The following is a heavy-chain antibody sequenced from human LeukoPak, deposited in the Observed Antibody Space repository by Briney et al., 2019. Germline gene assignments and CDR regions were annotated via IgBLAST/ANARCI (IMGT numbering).Heavy chain of an antibody. V-gene: IGHV3-30*02. Sequence: GGSLRLSCAASGFTFSSYGMHWVRQAPGKGLEWVAFIRYDGSNKYYADSVKGRFTISRDDSKNTLYLQMNSLKTEDTAVYYCTTDRVTYYYGSGSPRGFDYWGQGTLVTVSS. J-gene: IGHJ4*02. CDR3: TTDRVTYYYGSGSPRGFDY. CDR1: GFTFSSYG. CDR2: IRYDGSNK. D-gene: IGHD3-10*01.